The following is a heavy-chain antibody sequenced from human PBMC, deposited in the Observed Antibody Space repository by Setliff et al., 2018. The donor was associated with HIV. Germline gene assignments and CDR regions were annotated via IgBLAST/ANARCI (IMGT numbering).Heavy chain of an antibody. CDR3: ARDRENYYDSTGAFDI. CDR1: GDSISTDNYH. CDR2: TANT. Sequence: PSETLSLTCTVSGDSISTDNYHWGWIRQPPGKGLEWIGHTANTDYNPSLKSRVTVSVDTSKNQLSLRLSSVTAADTAVYYCARDRENYYDSTGAFDIWGQGTMVTVSS. J-gene: IGHJ3*02. D-gene: IGHD3-22*01. V-gene: IGHV4-39*07.